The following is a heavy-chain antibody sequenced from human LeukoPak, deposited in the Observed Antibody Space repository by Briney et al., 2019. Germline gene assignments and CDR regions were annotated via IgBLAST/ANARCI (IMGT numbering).Heavy chain of an antibody. J-gene: IGHJ6*02. CDR2: IITIFGTA. CDR1: GATFSSYA. D-gene: IGHD3-22*01. Sequence: SVNVSCKASGATFSSYAISWVRQAPGQGLEWMGGIITIFGTANYAQKFQGRVTITADESTSTAYMELSSLRSEDTAVYYCGFSGYYYGEFYYYYYGMDVWGQGTTVTVSS. CDR3: GFSGYYYGEFYYYYYGMDV. V-gene: IGHV1-69*13.